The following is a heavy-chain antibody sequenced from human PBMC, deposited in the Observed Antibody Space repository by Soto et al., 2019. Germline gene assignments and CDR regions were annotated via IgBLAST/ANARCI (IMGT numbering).Heavy chain of an antibody. CDR3: AKDQVRGVVAAAFDY. Sequence: QVQLVESGGGVVQPGRSLRLSCAASGFTFSSYGMHWVRQAPGKGLERVGVISYAGSNKYYAASVKVRFTISRDNSKNSLYLQMNSLRADDTAVYYWAKDQVRGVVAAAFDYWAQGTLVSVSA. J-gene: IGHJ4*02. D-gene: IGHD2-15*01. V-gene: IGHV3-30*18. CDR1: GFTFSSYG. CDR2: ISYAGSNK.